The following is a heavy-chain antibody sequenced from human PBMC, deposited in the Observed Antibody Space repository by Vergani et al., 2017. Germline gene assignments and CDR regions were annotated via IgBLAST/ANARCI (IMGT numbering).Heavy chain of an antibody. V-gene: IGHV1-69*11. D-gene: IGHD2-15*01. CDR2: IIPSLATT. Sequence: QVQLVQSGAEVKKPGSSVKVSCKASGGTFSSYALNWVRQAPGQGLEWMGSIIPSLATTIYAQKFQGRVTITADESTSTAYMELSSLKSEDTAVFYCARATGSGGRCYRRFEYWGQGSLITVSS. CDR1: GGTFSSYA. CDR3: ARATGSGGRCYRRFEY. J-gene: IGHJ4*02.